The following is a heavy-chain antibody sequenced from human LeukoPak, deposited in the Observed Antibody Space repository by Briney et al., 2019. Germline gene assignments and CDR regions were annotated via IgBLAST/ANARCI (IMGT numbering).Heavy chain of an antibody. CDR3: AKAGGYYDSSDYYTY. D-gene: IGHD3-22*01. Sequence: PGGSLRLSCAASGIAFSSYAMNWVRQAPGKGLEWISAISGSGDSTYYAESVKGRFTISRDNSKNTLYLQMNSLRAEDTAVYYCAKAGGYYDSSDYYTYWGQGTPVTVSS. V-gene: IGHV3-23*01. CDR1: GIAFSSYA. CDR2: ISGSGDST. J-gene: IGHJ4*02.